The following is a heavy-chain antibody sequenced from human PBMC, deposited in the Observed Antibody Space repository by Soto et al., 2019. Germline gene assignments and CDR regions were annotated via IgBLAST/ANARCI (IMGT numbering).Heavy chain of an antibody. V-gene: IGHV3-23*04. D-gene: IGHD2-8*01. CDR1: GFIFSSCA. J-gene: IGHJ4*02. Sequence: EVQLVESGGGLVQPGGSLRLSCAASGFIFSSCAMSWVRQAPGRGLEWVSTISGSGGSTYYADSVKGRFTVSRDSSKNTLYVQMHSLRGEDTAVYYCAKEQADCNGVCFEFDYWGQGTLVTVSS. CDR3: AKEQADCNGVCFEFDY. CDR2: ISGSGGST.